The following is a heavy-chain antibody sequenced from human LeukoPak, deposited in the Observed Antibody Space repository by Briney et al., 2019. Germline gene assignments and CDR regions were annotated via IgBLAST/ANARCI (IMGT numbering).Heavy chain of an antibody. Sequence: KASETLSLTCAVSGGSISSGNWWSWVRQPPGKGLKWIGEIHQSGSTNYNPSLKSRVTISLDTSKKQFSLKLISVTAADTAVYYCARTSKPYDSSGYCFDYWGQGTLVTVSS. CDR2: IHQSGST. CDR1: GGSISSGNW. J-gene: IGHJ4*02. D-gene: IGHD3-22*01. V-gene: IGHV4-4*02. CDR3: ARTSKPYDSSGYCFDY.